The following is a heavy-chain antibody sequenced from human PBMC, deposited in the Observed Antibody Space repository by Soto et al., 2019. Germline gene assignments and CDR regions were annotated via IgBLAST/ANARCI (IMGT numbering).Heavy chain of an antibody. CDR3: ATHHYDFSTRGFDP. J-gene: IGHJ5*02. V-gene: IGHV1-18*01. CDR1: GYTFTSYG. CDR2: ISAYNGNT. D-gene: IGHD3-3*01. Sequence: ASVKVSCKASGYTFTSYGISWVRQAPGQGLEWMGWISAYNGNTNYSQKFQGRVTITRDTSASTAYMELSSLRSEDTAVYYCATHHYDFSTRGFDPWGQGTLVTVSS.